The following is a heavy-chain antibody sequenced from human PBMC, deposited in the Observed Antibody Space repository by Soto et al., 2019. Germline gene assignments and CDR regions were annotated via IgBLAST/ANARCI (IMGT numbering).Heavy chain of an antibody. J-gene: IGHJ6*02. CDR3: ARGRVAENTFDYSFGMAV. CDR2: IKHSGST. D-gene: IGHD3-16*01. CDR1: GVSFSGYY. V-gene: IGHV4-34*01. Sequence: QVQLQQWGAGLLKPSETLSLTCAVYGVSFSGYYWSWLRQPPGKGLEWIGEIKHSGSTNYNPSLKSRVTISVETSKKQCSLKMNSVTAADTAVYYGARGRVAENTFDYSFGMAVWGQGTTVTVSS.